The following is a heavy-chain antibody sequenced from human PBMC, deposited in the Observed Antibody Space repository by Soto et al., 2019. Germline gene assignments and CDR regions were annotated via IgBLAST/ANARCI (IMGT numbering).Heavy chain of an antibody. CDR1: YA. V-gene: IGHV3-30-3*01. CDR3: ASECSRYDCESGAPEGCCYS. J-gene: IGHJ5*01. CDR2: ISYDGSNK. Sequence: YAIPYARYASKKKMEWVAVISYDGSNKYYADSVKGRFTISRDNSKNTLYLQMNSLRAEDTAVYYFASECSRYDCESGAPEGCCYSWG. D-gene: IGHD3-3*01.